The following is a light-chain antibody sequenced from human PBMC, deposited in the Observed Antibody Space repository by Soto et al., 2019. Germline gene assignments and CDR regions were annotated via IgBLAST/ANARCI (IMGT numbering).Light chain of an antibody. CDR3: MQALQTLPIT. V-gene: IGKV2-28*01. CDR2: LGS. CDR1: QSLLHSNGYNY. J-gene: IGKJ5*01. Sequence: DIVMTQSPLSLPVTPGEPVSISCRSSQSLLHSNGYNYLDWYLQKPGQSPQLLIYLGSNRASGVPDRFSGSGSGTDFTLKISRVEAEDVGVYYCMQALQTLPITFGQGTRLEIK.